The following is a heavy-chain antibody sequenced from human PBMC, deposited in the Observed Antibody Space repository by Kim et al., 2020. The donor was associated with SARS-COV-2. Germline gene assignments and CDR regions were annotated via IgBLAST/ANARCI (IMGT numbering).Heavy chain of an antibody. V-gene: IGHV3-15*01. J-gene: IGHJ4*02. CDR3: TTDATPTLSNYFDY. CDR2: IKNEAQGATT. CDR1: GFTFTYTW. Sequence: GGSLRLSCAASGFTFTYTWMTWVRQAPGKGLEWVGRIKNEAQGATTDYAAPVKGRFTISRDDSKNTLYLQMNSLKIEDTAVYYCTTDATPTLSNYFDYGGQGTLVTVSS. D-gene: IGHD2-15*01.